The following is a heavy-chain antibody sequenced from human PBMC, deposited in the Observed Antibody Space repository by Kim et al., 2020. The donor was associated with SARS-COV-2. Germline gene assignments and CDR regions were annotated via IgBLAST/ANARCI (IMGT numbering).Heavy chain of an antibody. V-gene: IGHV3-15*01. Sequence: TEASASPVKGRFTNSRDDSKNTCDLQMNSLKTEDTAMYYCTTADRSILDYWGQGTLVTVSS. CDR3: TTADRSILDY. D-gene: IGHD2-15*01. J-gene: IGHJ4*02. CDR2: TE.